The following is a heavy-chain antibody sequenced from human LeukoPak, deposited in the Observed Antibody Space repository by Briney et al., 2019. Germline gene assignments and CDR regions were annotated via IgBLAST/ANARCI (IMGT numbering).Heavy chain of an antibody. CDR1: GGSISSGDYY. CDR2: IYYSGST. CDR3: ARESTLGSGGVDV. V-gene: IGHV4-30-4*01. Sequence: SQTLSLTCTVSGGSISSGDYYWSWIRQPPGKGLEWIWYIYYSGSTYYNPSLKSRVTISVDTSKNQFSLKLSSVTAADTAVYYCARESTLGSGGVDVWGKGTTVTVSS. D-gene: IGHD2-15*01. J-gene: IGHJ6*04.